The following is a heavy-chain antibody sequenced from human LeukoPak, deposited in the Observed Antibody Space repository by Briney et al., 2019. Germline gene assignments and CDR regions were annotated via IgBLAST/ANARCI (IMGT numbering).Heavy chain of an antibody. J-gene: IGHJ5*02. CDR2: ISSSSSYI. D-gene: IGHD2-2*01. CDR1: GFTFSSYS. V-gene: IGHV3-21*01. Sequence: GGSLRLSCAASGFTFSSYSMNWVRQAPGKGLEWVSSISSSSSYIYYADPVKGRFTISRDNAKNSLYLQMNSLRAEDTAVYYCARGNHCSSTSCYDDWFDPWGQGTLVTVSS. CDR3: ARGNHCSSTSCYDDWFDP.